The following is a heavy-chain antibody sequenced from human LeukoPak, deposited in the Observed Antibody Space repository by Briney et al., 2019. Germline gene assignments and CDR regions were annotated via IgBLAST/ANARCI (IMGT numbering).Heavy chain of an antibody. CDR3: SNGIYSSSY. CDR1: GFTFSSYW. J-gene: IGHJ4*02. V-gene: IGHV3-7*01. CDR2: IKQDGSQQ. D-gene: IGHD6-6*01. Sequence: SGGSLRLSCAASGFTFSSYWMSWVRQAPGKGLEWVANIKQDGSQQYYLDSVEGRFTISRDNAKNSLYLQMNNLRADDTAVYYCSNGIYSSSYWGQGTLVTVSS.